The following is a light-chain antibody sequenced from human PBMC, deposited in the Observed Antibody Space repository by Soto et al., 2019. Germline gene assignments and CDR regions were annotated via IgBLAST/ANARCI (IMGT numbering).Light chain of an antibody. CDR3: GTWDSSLRGGV. V-gene: IGLV1-51*01. J-gene: IGLJ2*01. CDR1: NSNIGTND. Sequence: QSVLTQVPSVSAAPGQKVTIACSGSNSNIGTNDVSWYQQLPGTAPKLLIYDNSKRPAGISDRFSGSKSGTSVTLGITGLQTGDEAKYYCGTWDSSLRGGVFGGGTKVTVL. CDR2: DNS.